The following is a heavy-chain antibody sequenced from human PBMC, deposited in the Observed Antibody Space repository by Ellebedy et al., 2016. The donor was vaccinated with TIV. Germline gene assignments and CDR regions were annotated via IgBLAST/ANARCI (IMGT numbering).Heavy chain of an antibody. Sequence: GGSLRLSCAASGFTFSNSAMSWVRQVPGKGPEWVSAIGASGGSAYYADSVEGRFTISRDNAKKTVYLDMNNLRAEDTAVYHCARESVRYFDCDHWGQGTLVTVSS. V-gene: IGHV3-23*01. CDR3: ARESVRYFDCDH. J-gene: IGHJ4*01. CDR1: GFTFSNSA. D-gene: IGHD3-9*01. CDR2: IGASGGSA.